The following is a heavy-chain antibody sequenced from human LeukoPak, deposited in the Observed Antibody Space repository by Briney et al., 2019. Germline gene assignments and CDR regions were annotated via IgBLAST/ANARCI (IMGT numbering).Heavy chain of an antibody. CDR1: GFTFSSYA. V-gene: IGHV3-23*01. J-gene: IGHJ4*02. CDR3: AKFTFGGVLAGTFDY. CDR2: ISGSGGST. Sequence: PGGSLRLSCAASGFTFSSYAMSWVRQAPGKGLEWVSAISGSGGSTYYADSVKGRFTISRDNSKNTLYLQMNSLRAEDTAVYYCAKFTFGGVLAGTFDYWGQGTLVTVSS. D-gene: IGHD3-16*02.